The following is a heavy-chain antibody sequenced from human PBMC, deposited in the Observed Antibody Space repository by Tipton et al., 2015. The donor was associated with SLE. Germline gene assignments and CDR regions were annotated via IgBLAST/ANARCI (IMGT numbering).Heavy chain of an antibody. V-gene: IGHV4-61*02. CDR1: GGPISSRDYF. Sequence: TLSLTCTVSGGPISSRDYFWGWIRQPAGKGLEWIGRIYASGSTNYNPSLKSRLTISVDTSKNQFSLNLSSVTAADTAVYYCARDTRDWFLSESWGQGALVTVSS. J-gene: IGHJ4*02. CDR2: IYASGST. D-gene: IGHD3-9*01. CDR3: ARDTRDWFLSES.